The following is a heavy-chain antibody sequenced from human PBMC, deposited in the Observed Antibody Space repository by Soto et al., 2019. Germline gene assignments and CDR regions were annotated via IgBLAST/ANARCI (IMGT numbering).Heavy chain of an antibody. Sequence: ASVKVSCKVSGYTLTELSMHWVRQAPGKGLEWMGGFDPEDGETIYAQKFQGRVTMTEDTSTDTAYMELSSLRSEDTAVYYCAAYYYGSGSYYKSYYYYYGMDVWGQGTTVTVSS. V-gene: IGHV1-24*01. CDR3: AAYYYGSGSYYKSYYYYYGMDV. CDR2: FDPEDGET. CDR1: GYTLTELS. J-gene: IGHJ6*02. D-gene: IGHD3-10*01.